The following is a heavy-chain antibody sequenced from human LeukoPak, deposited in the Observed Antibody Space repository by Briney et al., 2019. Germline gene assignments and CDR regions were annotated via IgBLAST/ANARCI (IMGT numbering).Heavy chain of an antibody. Sequence: GGSLRLSCAASRFTSDTYAVHWVRQAPGKGLEWVSFLHSDGTHKYYADSVKGRFTISRDTSKNTVYLQMNSLRPEDTAVYYCAKGRDYCFDNGGQGTLVTVSS. CDR3: AKGRDYCFDN. V-gene: IGHV3-30*02. CDR2: LHSDGTHK. CDR1: RFTSDTYA. D-gene: IGHD5-24*01. J-gene: IGHJ4*02.